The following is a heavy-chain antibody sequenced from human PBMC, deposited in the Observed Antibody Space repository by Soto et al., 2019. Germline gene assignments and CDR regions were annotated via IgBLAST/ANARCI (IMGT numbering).Heavy chain of an antibody. V-gene: IGHV1-18*01. Sequence: GASVKVSCKASGGTFSSYAISWVRQAPGQGLEWMGWISAYNGNTNYAQKLQGRVTMTTDTSTSTAYMELRSLRSDDTAVYYCARSYYDILTGYYEIEYYFDYWGQGTPVTVSS. CDR3: ARSYYDILTGYYEIEYYFDY. J-gene: IGHJ4*02. D-gene: IGHD3-9*01. CDR1: GGTFSSYA. CDR2: ISAYNGNT.